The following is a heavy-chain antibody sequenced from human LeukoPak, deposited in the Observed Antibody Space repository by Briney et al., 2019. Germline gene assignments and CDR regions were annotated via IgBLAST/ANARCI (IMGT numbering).Heavy chain of an antibody. CDR2: IYYSGIT. Sequence: PSETLSLTCTVSGGSISSYYWSWIRQPPGKGVEWIGYIYYSGITNYNPSLKSRVTISVDTSKNQFSLKLNSVTAADTAVYYCARAASSWSFDYWGQGTLVTVSS. J-gene: IGHJ4*02. CDR1: GGSISSYY. D-gene: IGHD6-13*01. V-gene: IGHV4-59*01. CDR3: ARAASSWSFDY.